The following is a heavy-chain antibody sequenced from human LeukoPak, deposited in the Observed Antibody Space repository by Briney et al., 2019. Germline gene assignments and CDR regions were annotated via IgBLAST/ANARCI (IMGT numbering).Heavy chain of an antibody. Sequence: SETLSLTCTVSGRSVSSGSYYCSWIRQPPGKGLEWIGYIYYSGSTNYNPSLKSRVTISVDTSKNQFSLKLSSVTAADTPVYYCERDVGATVGASDIWGQGTMVTVSS. CDR3: ERDVGATVGASDI. CDR2: IYYSGST. V-gene: IGHV4-61*01. J-gene: IGHJ3*02. D-gene: IGHD1-26*01. CDR1: GRSVSSGSYY.